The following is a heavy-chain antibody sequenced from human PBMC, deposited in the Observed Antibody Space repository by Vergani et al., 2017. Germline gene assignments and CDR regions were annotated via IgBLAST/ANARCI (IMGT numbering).Heavy chain of an antibody. J-gene: IGHJ1*01. CDR3: ASAKIVVVVPAAKGNQH. V-gene: IGHV3-30-3*01. CDR1: GFTFSSYA. D-gene: IGHD2-2*01. Sequence: QVQLVESGGGVVQPGRSLRLSCAASGFTFSSYAMHWVRQAPGKGLEWVAVISHDGSNKYYADSVKGRFTISRDNSKNTLYLQMNSLRAEDTAVYYCASAKIVVVVPAAKGNQHWGQGTLVTVSS. CDR2: ISHDGSNK.